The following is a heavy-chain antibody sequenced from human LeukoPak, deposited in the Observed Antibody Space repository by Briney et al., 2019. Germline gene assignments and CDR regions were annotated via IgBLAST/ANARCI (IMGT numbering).Heavy chain of an antibody. V-gene: IGHV4-4*07. CDR2: IYGRGGT. D-gene: IGHD6-13*01. J-gene: IGHJ4*02. CDR1: GDSISPYY. Sequence: NTSEILSLTCTVSGDSISPYYWSWVRQPAGKGLEWIGRIYGRGGTNYIPSLKSRVTMSLDTSKNQFSLTLRSVTAADTAIYYCARDSLGITAVGNYWGQGTLVTVSS. CDR3: ARDSLGITAVGNY.